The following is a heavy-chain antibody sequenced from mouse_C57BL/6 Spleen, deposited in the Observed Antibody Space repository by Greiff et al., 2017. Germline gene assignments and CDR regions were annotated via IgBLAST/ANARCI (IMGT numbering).Heavy chain of an antibody. CDR2: IYPRSGNT. CDR1: GYTFTSYG. J-gene: IGHJ4*01. V-gene: IGHV1-81*01. CDR3: ARSSNYEAMDY. D-gene: IGHD2-5*01. Sequence: VQLQQPGAELARPGASVKLSCKASGYTFTSYGISWVKQRTGQGLEWIGEIYPRSGNTYYNEKFKGKATLTADKSSSTAYMQLRSLTSEDSAVYFCARSSNYEAMDYWGQGTSVTVSA.